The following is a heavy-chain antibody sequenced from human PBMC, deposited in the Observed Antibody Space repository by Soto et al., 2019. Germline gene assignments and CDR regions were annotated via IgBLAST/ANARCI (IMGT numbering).Heavy chain of an antibody. CDR1: GFTFSTYA. Sequence: GGSLRLSCAASGFTFSTYAMAWVRQAPGKGLEWVSSISGSGSSTYYPDFAVGRFTISRDISKNTLYLQMNSLRAEDTAIYYCVQAQPSPNLDLLRNYEFWSGYLYYFVYWGQGTLVTVSS. J-gene: IGHJ4*02. D-gene: IGHD3-3*01. CDR2: ISGSGSST. V-gene: IGHV3-23*01. CDR3: VQAQPSPNLDLLRNYEFWSGYLYYFVY.